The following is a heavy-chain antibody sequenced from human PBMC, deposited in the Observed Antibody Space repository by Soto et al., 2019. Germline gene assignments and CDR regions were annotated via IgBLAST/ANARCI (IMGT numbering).Heavy chain of an antibody. Sequence: ASVKVSCKASGYTFTGYYMHWVRQAPGQGLEWMGWINPNSGGTNYAQKFQGWVTMTRDTSISTAYMELSRLRSDDTAVYFCARDRRDGYKRYFEFWGQGKQVTVSS. J-gene: IGHJ4*02. CDR2: INPNSGGT. CDR1: GYTFTGYY. CDR3: ARDRRDGYKRYFEF. D-gene: IGHD5-12*01. V-gene: IGHV1-2*04.